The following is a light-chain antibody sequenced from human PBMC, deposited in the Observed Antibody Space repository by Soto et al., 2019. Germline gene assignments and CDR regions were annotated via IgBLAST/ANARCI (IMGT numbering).Light chain of an antibody. CDR3: NSYAGSIYV. CDR2: DVN. CDR1: SSDVGGYNY. J-gene: IGLJ1*01. V-gene: IGLV2-8*01. Sequence: QSALTQPPSASGSPGQSVTISCTGTSSDVGGYNYVSWYQHHPGKAPKLIIFDVNKRPTGVPDRFSGSKFGNTASLTVSGLQAEDEADYYCNSYAGSIYVFGPGTKVTVL.